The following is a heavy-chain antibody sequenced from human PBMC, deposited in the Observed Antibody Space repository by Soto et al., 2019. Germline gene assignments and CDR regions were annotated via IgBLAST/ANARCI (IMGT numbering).Heavy chain of an antibody. V-gene: IGHV1-69*18. CDR3: ARPSGLLGQFSALVDY. Sequence: QVQLVQSGSEVRSPGSSVKVSCKASGGSFSNSAIAWVRQAPGQGLEWLGMIIPIFTTTNYAQKFKDRLTITADGSTSTAYMELSGLKSEDTDVYFCARPSGLLGQFSALVDYWGQGTLVTVSS. CDR2: IIPIFTTT. J-gene: IGHJ4*02. CDR1: GGSFSNSA. D-gene: IGHD6-6*01.